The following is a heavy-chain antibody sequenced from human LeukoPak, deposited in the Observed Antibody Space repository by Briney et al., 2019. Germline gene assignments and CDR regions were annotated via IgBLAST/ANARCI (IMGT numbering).Heavy chain of an antibody. V-gene: IGHV4-59*01. Sequence: PSETLSLTCTVSGGSISSYYWSWIRQPPGKGREWIGYIYYSGSTNYNPSLKSRVTISVDTSKNQFSLKLSSVTAADTAVYYCARDTVVPAAMTYYYYGMDVWGKGTTVTVSS. J-gene: IGHJ6*04. CDR3: ARDTVVPAAMTYYYYGMDV. CDR1: GGSISSYY. CDR2: IYYSGST. D-gene: IGHD2-2*01.